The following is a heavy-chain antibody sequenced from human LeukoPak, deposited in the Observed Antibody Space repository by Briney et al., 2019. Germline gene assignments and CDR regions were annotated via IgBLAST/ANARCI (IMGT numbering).Heavy chain of an antibody. J-gene: IGHJ4*02. CDR1: GFTFSDYY. CDR3: ARALTGDYPSPFDY. CDR2: ISSSGSTI. D-gene: IGHD4-17*01. Sequence: PGGSLRLSCAASGFTFSDYYVSWIRQAPGKGLEWVSYISSSGSTIYYADSVKGRFTISRDNAKNSLYLQMNSLRAEDTAVYYCARALTGDYPSPFDYWGQGTLVTVSS. V-gene: IGHV3-11*01.